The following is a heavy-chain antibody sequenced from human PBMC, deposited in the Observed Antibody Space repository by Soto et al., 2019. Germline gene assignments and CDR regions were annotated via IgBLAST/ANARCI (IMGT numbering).Heavy chain of an antibody. Sequence: QVQLVESGGGVVQPGRSLRLSCAASGFTFRSYAMHWVRQAPGKGLQRVAVISYDGSDKYYADSVKGRFTISRDNSKNALYLQMNNLRAEDTAVYYCAKVPSDRGYYYFAMDVWGQGTTVTVSS. D-gene: IGHD3-10*01. CDR2: ISYDGSDK. CDR1: GFTFRSYA. CDR3: AKVPSDRGYYYFAMDV. J-gene: IGHJ6*02. V-gene: IGHV3-30*18.